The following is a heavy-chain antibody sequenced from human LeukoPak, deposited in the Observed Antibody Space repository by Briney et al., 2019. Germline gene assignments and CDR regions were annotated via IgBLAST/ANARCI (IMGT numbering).Heavy chain of an antibody. V-gene: IGHV3-64*01. CDR1: GFPFNSYE. J-gene: IGHJ4*02. D-gene: IGHD6-6*01. CDR2: ISSNGGST. CDR3: AREGEDSSSSVDY. Sequence: PGGSLRLSCAAAGFPFNSYEMNWVRQAPGKGLEYVSAISSNGGSTYYANSVKGRFTISRDNSKNTLYLQMGSLRAEDMAVYYCAREGEDSSSSVDYWGQGTLVTVSS.